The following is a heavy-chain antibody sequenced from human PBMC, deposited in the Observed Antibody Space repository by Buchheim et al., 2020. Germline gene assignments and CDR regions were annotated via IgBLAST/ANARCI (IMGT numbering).Heavy chain of an antibody. CDR1: GFTFSRHW. D-gene: IGHD1-14*01. J-gene: IGHJ4*02. CDR3: ARENWIVRTTPLLEYFDY. V-gene: IGHV3-7*01. Sequence: EVQLVESGGGLVQPGGSLRLSCAASGFTFSRHWMSWVRQAPGKGLEWVAKINQDGSEKYYVDSVEGRFTISRDDAKNSLYLQVDSLRAEDTALYYCARENWIVRTTPLLEYFDYWGQGTL. CDR2: INQDGSEK.